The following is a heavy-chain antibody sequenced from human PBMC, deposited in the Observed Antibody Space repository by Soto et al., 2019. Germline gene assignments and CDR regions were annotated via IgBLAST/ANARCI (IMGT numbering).Heavy chain of an antibody. D-gene: IGHD3-22*01. Sequence: ASVKVSCKASGGTFSSYAISWERQAPGQGLEWMGGIIPIFGTANYAQKFQGRVTITADESTSTAYMELSSLRSEDTAVYYCAREGYYYDSSGYYRFDYWGHGTLVSTSS. V-gene: IGHV1-69*13. CDR3: AREGYYYDSSGYYRFDY. CDR1: GGTFSSYA. CDR2: IIPIFGTA. J-gene: IGHJ4*03.